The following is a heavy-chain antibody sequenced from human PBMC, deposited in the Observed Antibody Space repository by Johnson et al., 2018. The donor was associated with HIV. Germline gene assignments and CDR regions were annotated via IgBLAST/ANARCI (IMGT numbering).Heavy chain of an antibody. V-gene: IGHV3-30*19. CDR3: ARLEELLRAFDI. CDR2: ISYDGSNK. CDR1: GFTFSSNY. Sequence: QVQLVESGGGVVQPGGSLRLSCAASGFTFSSNYMSWVRQAPGKGLEWVAVISYDGSNKYYADSVKGRFTISRDNSKNTLYLQMNSLRAEDTAVYYCARLEELLRAFDIWGQGTMVTVSS. J-gene: IGHJ3*02. D-gene: IGHD1-26*01.